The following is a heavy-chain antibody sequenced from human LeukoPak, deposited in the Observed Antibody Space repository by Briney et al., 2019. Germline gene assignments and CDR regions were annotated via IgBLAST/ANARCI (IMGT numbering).Heavy chain of an antibody. CDR1: EFTFSNYG. CDR2: IRYDESNE. D-gene: IGHD3-16*01. Sequence: PGGSLRLSCAASEFTFSNYGMHWVRQAPGKWLEWVAFIRYDESNEYYADSVKGRFTISRDNSKNTLYLQMNSLRADDTAVYYCVKDSSWMGEYYFDYWGQGTLVTVSS. V-gene: IGHV3-30*02. J-gene: IGHJ4*02. CDR3: VKDSSWMGEYYFDY.